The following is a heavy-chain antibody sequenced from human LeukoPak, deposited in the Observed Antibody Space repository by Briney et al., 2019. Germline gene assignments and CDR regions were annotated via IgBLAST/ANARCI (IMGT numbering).Heavy chain of an antibody. CDR2: IYPGDSDT. Sequence: GESLKISCKGSGYSFTSYWIGWVRHLPGKGLEWMGIIYPGDSDTRYSPSFQGQVTISADKSISTAYLQWSSLKASDTAMYYCARAYDSSGYFAPKPISQYAFDIWGQGTMVTVSS. J-gene: IGHJ3*02. CDR1: GYSFTSYW. V-gene: IGHV5-51*01. D-gene: IGHD3-22*01. CDR3: ARAYDSSGYFAPKPISQYAFDI.